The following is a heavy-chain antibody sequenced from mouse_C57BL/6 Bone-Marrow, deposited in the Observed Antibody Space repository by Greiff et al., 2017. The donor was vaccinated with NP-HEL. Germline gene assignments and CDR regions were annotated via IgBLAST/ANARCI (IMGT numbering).Heavy chain of an antibody. V-gene: IGHV5-6*01. CDR3: ASHGGYYSNSWFAY. D-gene: IGHD2-5*01. CDR1: GFTFSSYG. CDR2: ISSGGSYT. Sequence: EVKVVESGGDLVKPGGSLKLSCAASGFTFSSYGMSWVRQTPDKRLEWVATISSGGSYTYYPDSVKGRFTISRDNAKNTLYLQMLILNSEDTAMYSCASHGGYYSNSWFAYWGQGTLVTVSA. J-gene: IGHJ3*01.